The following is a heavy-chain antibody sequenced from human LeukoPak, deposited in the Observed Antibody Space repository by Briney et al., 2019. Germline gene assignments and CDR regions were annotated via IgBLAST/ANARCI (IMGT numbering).Heavy chain of an antibody. CDR2: ISGSGGST. Sequence: GGSLRLSCAASGFTFSSYAMSWVRQAPGKGLEWVSAISGSGGSTYYADSVKGRFTISRDNSKNTLYLEMNSLRAEDTAVYYCAKDINYYDSSGYYTFDYWGQGTLVTVSS. CDR1: GFTFSSYA. CDR3: AKDINYYDSSGYYTFDY. D-gene: IGHD3-22*01. V-gene: IGHV3-23*01. J-gene: IGHJ4*02.